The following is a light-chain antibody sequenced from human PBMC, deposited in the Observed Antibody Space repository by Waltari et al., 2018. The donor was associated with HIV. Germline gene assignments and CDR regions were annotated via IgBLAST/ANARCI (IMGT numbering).Light chain of an antibody. CDR3: QAWDSSTVV. Sequence: SYELTQPPSVSVSPGQTASITSSGDKLGDKYACWYQQKPGQSPVLVIYQDSKRPSGFPVRFSGSNAGNTATLTISGTQTLDEADYYCQAWDSSTVVFCGGTKLTVL. CDR1: KLGDKY. V-gene: IGLV3-1*01. J-gene: IGLJ2*01. CDR2: QDS.